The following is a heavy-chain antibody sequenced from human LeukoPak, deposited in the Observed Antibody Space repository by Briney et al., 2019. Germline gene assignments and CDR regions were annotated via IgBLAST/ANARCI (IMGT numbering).Heavy chain of an antibody. J-gene: IGHJ4*02. D-gene: IGHD4-17*01. CDR2: ISSSTSYI. CDR3: ARAGGSTVSHSDY. V-gene: IGHV3-21*01. Sequence: GSLRLSCAASGFTFSCYSMNWIRQAPGKGLEWVSSISSSTSYIYYADSVKGRFTISKDNAKNSLYLQMNSLRAEDTAVYYCARAGGSTVSHSDYWGQGTLVTVSS. CDR1: GFTFSCYS.